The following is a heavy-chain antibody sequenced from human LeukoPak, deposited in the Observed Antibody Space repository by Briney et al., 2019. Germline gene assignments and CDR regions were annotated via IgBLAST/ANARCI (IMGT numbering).Heavy chain of an antibody. Sequence: SETLSLTCAVSGASISSSGSYWGWIRQPPGKGLEWIGSIFYSGSTYYNPSLESRVTISVDTSKNQFSLKLSSVTAADTAVYYCARGGGDYAGYMDVWGKGTTVTISS. J-gene: IGHJ6*03. CDR3: ARGGGDYAGYMDV. V-gene: IGHV4-39*07. D-gene: IGHD4-17*01. CDR2: IFYSGST. CDR1: GASISSSGSY.